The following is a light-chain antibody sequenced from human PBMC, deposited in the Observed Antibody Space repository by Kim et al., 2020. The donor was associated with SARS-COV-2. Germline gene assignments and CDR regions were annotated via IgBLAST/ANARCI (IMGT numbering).Light chain of an antibody. J-gene: IGLJ3*02. Sequence: SSELTQDPAVSVALGQTVRITCQGVSLRSYYASWYQQKPGQAPVRVIYGKNNRPSGIPDRFSGSSSGNTASLTITGAQAEDEADYYCNSWDSSGNHRVFGGGTKLTVL. CDR2: GKN. CDR3: NSWDSSGNHRV. CDR1: SLRSYY. V-gene: IGLV3-19*02.